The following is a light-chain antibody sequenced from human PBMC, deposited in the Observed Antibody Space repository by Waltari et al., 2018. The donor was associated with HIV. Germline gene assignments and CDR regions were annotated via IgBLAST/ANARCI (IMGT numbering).Light chain of an antibody. J-gene: IGLJ2*01. Sequence: QSVLTQPPPVSGPPGQRVTLSRTGTSSPIGPGHDVHWYQQLPRTAPKLLIYGNSNRPSGVPDRFSGSKSGTSASLAITGLQAEDEADYYCQSYDSSLSAPVVFGGGTKLTVL. V-gene: IGLV1-40*01. CDR3: QSYDSSLSAPVV. CDR1: SSPIGPGHD. CDR2: GNS.